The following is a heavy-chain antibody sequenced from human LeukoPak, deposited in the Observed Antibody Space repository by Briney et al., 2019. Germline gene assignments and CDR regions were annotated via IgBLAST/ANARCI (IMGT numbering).Heavy chain of an antibody. D-gene: IGHD1-1*01. J-gene: IGHJ4*02. CDR3: ARNWNGPDY. Sequence: PGGSLRLSCAASGFTFSRSSMNWVHQTPGEGLEWVSSITSSSSYIYYADSVKGRFTIFRDNVNNSLYLQMNSLRAEDTAVYYCARNWNGPDYWGQGTLVTVFS. CDR1: GFTFSRSS. V-gene: IGHV3-21*01. CDR2: ITSSSSYI.